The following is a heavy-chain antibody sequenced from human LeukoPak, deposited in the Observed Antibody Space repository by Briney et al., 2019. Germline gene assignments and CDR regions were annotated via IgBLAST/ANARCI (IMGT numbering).Heavy chain of an antibody. CDR3: AKGDRNSGWFD. V-gene: IGHV3-23*01. D-gene: IGHD6-19*01. Sequence: GGSLRLSCAASGFTFRTYAMSWVRQAPGKGLEWVSGIGGNGGGTYADSVKGRFTISRDNFKNTLFLQMNSLRVEDTAVYYCAKGDRNSGWFDWGQGTLVIVSS. J-gene: IGHJ4*02. CDR2: IGGNGGGT. CDR1: GFTFRTYA.